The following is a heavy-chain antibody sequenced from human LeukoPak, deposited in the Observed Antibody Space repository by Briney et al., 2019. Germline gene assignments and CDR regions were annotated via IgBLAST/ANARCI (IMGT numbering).Heavy chain of an antibody. V-gene: IGHV3-23*01. J-gene: IGHJ6*02. CDR3: AKGPHCSNTNCYRRELYGMDV. CDR2: ISGSGGST. Sequence: GGSLRLSCAASGFTFSSYAMSWVRQAPGKGLEWVSAISGSGGSTYYADSVKGRFTISRDNSKNTLYLQMNSLRAEDTAVYYCAKGPHCSNTNCYRRELYGMDVWGQGTTVTVSS. D-gene: IGHD2-2*01. CDR1: GFTFSSYA.